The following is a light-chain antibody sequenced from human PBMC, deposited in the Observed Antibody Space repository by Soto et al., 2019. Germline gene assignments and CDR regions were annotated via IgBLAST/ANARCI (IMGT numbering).Light chain of an antibody. CDR3: HQYYNYSPT. CDR2: EAS. CDR1: QNINIW. J-gene: IGKJ1*01. V-gene: IGKV1-5*03. Sequence: DIQMTQSPSTLSAAVGDIGTITCRASQNINIWLAWYQQKPGKAPELLIFEASTLMSGVPSRFSGSGSGTEFTLTISSLQPDDFATFYCHQYYNYSPTSGQGTKVDI.